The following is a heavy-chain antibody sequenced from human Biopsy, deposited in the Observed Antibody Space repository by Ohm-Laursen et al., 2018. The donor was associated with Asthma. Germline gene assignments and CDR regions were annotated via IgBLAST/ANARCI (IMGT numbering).Heavy chain of an antibody. D-gene: IGHD4-23*01. V-gene: IGHV3-30*03. CDR1: GFVFSQCG. J-gene: IGHJ3*02. Sequence: SLRLSCAASGFVFSQCGMHWVRQGPGKGLEWVAIVSSDGNNKYYKDSVKGRFTISRDNSKLRLYLEINSLRVEDSAVYYCARESGQHSGGTGAFDRWGQGIMVAVSS. CDR3: ARESGQHSGGTGAFDR. CDR2: VSSDGNNK.